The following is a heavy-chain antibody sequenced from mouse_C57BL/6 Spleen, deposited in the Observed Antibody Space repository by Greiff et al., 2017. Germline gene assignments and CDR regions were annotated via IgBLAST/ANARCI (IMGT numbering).Heavy chain of an antibody. CDR2: INYDGSST. CDR1: GFTFSDYY. CDR3: ARDWRGCDV. J-gene: IGHJ1*03. V-gene: IGHV5-16*01. Sequence: VQLKEPEGGLVQPGSSMKLSCTASGFTFSDYYMAWVRQVPEKGLEWVANINYDGSSTYYLDSLKSRFIISRDNAKNILYLQMSSLKSEDTATYYCARDWRGCDVWGTGTTVTVSS. D-gene: IGHD3-3*01.